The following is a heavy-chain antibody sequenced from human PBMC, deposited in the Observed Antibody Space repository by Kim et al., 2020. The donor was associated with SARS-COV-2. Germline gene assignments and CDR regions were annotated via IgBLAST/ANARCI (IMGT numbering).Heavy chain of an antibody. CDR3: ARHCPIAAAGTQRSRPFDI. CDR2: IYYSGST. D-gene: IGHD6-13*01. J-gene: IGHJ3*02. V-gene: IGHV4-39*01. CDR1: GGSISSSSYY. Sequence: SETLSLTCTVSGGSISSSSYYWGWIRQPPGKGLEWIGSIYYSGSTYYNPSLKSRVTISVDTSKNQFSLKLSSVTAADTAVYYCARHCPIAAAGTQRSRPFDIWGQGTMVTVSS.